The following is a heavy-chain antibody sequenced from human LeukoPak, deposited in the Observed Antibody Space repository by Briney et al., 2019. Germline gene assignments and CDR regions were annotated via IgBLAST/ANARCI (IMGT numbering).Heavy chain of an antibody. V-gene: IGHV3-30*04. CDR3: ARAMDTAMGPYFNY. CDR2: TSSDGNNQ. J-gene: IGHJ4*02. D-gene: IGHD5-18*01. Sequence: GGSLRLSCAASGFTFSGYSMHWVRQAPGKGLNWVAFTSSDGNNQYYADSVKGRFIISRGNSKNTLYLQVNSLGPEDTAVYYCARAMDTAMGPYFNYWGQGTLVTVSS. CDR1: GFTFSGYS.